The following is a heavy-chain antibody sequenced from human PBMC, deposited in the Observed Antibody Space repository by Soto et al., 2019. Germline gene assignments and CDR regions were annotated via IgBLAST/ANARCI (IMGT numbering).Heavy chain of an antibody. CDR2: ITGRSAVP. CDR3: AKGGPFTGGFDP. Sequence: EGQLLQSGGDLVQPGGSLRLSCAGSGLTLRSYAMTWIRQTPEKGLEWVSTITGRSAVPSYADSVNGRFTVSRDKSKNTLYLQMNSLRPDDTAIYYCAKGGPFTGGFDPWGQGTLVTVSA. V-gene: IGHV3-23*01. D-gene: IGHD3-16*01. CDR1: GLTLRSYA. J-gene: IGHJ5*02.